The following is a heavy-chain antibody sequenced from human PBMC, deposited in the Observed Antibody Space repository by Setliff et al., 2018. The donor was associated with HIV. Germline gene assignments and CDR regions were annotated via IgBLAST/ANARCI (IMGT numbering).Heavy chain of an antibody. Sequence: ASVKVSCKASGNTFTTYDISWVRQAPGQGLEWMGWISVYNGDTNYAQKFQGRVTVTTDTSTSTAYMELRSLRSDDTAVYYCARAIRWRYCSSTSCSDAFDIWGQGTMVTVSS. CDR3: ARAIRWRYCSSTSCSDAFDI. CDR2: ISVYNGDT. CDR1: GNTFTTYD. V-gene: IGHV1-18*01. D-gene: IGHD2-2*01. J-gene: IGHJ3*02.